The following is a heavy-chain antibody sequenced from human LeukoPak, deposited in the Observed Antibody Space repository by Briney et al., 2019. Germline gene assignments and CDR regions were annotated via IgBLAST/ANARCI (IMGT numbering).Heavy chain of an antibody. J-gene: IGHJ4*02. D-gene: IGHD2-15*01. CDR2: IDEDGSEK. CDR3: ARPGTYCSGYGSCFPFEY. CDR1: GFTFSNYW. Sequence: PGGSLRLSCAASGFTFSNYWMSWVRQAPGKGPEWVAKIDEDGSEKYSVDSVRGRFTISRDNAKNTLYLQMDSLRAEDTAVYYCARPGTYCSGYGSCFPFEYWGQGGLVIVSS. V-gene: IGHV3-7*01.